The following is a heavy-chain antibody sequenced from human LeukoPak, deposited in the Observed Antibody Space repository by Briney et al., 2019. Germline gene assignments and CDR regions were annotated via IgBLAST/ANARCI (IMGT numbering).Heavy chain of an antibody. D-gene: IGHD3-9*01. CDR3: ARRVLRYFDWPDGEGAFDI. V-gene: IGHV1-3*01. CDR2: INAGNGNT. J-gene: IGHJ3*02. Sequence: GASVKVSCKASGYTFTSYAMHWVRQAPGQRLEWMGWINAGNGNTKYSQKFQGRVTITRDTSASTAYMELSSLRSEDTAVYYCARRVLRYFDWPDGEGAFDIWGQGTMVTVSS. CDR1: GYTFTSYA.